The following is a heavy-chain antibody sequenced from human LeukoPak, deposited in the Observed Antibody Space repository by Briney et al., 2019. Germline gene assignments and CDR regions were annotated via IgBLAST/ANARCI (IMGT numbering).Heavy chain of an antibody. CDR1: GFTFRIYW. CDR2: INSNGGGT. Sequence: PGGSLRLSCAASGFTFRIYWMHWVRQAPGKGLVWVSRINSNGGGTTYADSVKGRFTISRDNAKNTLYLQMNSLRAEDTAVYYCARGPDTSGYYIGDHWGQGILVTVSS. CDR3: ARGPDTSGYYIGDH. J-gene: IGHJ4*02. D-gene: IGHD3-22*01. V-gene: IGHV3-74*01.